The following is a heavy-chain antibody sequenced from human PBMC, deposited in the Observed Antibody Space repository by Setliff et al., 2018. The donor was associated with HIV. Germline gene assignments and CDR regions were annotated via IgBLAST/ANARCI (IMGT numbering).Heavy chain of an antibody. CDR3: ARAGTLPMPINWFDP. D-gene: IGHD3-10*01. V-gene: IGHV3-30*04. J-gene: IGHJ5*02. Sequence: PGGSLRLSCAASGFTFGSYPMHWVRQAPGKGLEWVAVISYGGGLKLYADSVKGRFTISRDFSDNTLYLQMNSLRPEDTAMYYCARAGTLPMPINWFDPWGPGALVTVSS. CDR1: GFTFGSYP. CDR2: ISYGGGLK.